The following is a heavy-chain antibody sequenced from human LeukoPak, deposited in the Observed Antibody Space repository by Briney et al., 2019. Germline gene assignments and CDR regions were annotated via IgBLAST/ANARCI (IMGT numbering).Heavy chain of an antibody. CDR3: ARGMYDILTGYPWYFDL. V-gene: IGHV4-39*07. J-gene: IGHJ2*01. Sequence: SETLSLTCAVYGGSFSSYYWGWIRQPPGKGLEWIGSIYYSGSTYYNPSLKSRVTISVDTSKNQFSLKLSSVTAADTAVYYCARGMYDILTGYPWYFDLWGRGTLVTVSS. CDR2: IYYSGST. D-gene: IGHD3-9*01. CDR1: GGSFSSYY.